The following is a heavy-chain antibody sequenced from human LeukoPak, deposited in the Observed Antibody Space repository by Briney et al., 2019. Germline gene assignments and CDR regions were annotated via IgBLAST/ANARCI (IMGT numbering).Heavy chain of an antibody. D-gene: IGHD3-10*01. CDR3: ASPYGSGSYYPGY. Sequence: GGSLRLSCAASGFTFSSYSMNWVRQAPGKGLEWVSSISSSSSYIYYADSVKGRFTISRDNAKNSLYLQMNSLRAEDTAVYYCASPYGSGSYYPGYWGQGTLVTVSS. V-gene: IGHV3-21*01. CDR1: GFTFSSYS. J-gene: IGHJ4*02. CDR2: ISSSSSYI.